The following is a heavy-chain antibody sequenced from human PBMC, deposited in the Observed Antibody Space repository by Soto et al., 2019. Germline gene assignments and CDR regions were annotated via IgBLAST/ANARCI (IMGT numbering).Heavy chain of an antibody. V-gene: IGHV3-9*01. J-gene: IGHJ4*02. D-gene: IGHD3-10*01. Sequence: GGSLRLSCAASGFTFDDYAMHWVRQAPGKGLEWVSGISWNSGSIGYADSVKGRFTISRDNAKNSLYLQMNSLRAEDTALYYCAKDLTETMVRGVIADYWGQGTLVTVSS. CDR3: AKDLTETMVRGVIADY. CDR2: ISWNSGSI. CDR1: GFTFDDYA.